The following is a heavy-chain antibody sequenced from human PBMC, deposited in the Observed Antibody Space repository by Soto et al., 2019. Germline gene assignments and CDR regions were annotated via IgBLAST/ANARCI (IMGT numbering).Heavy chain of an antibody. CDR3: ARHATTVTTYSHFDY. J-gene: IGHJ4*02. Sequence: QLQLQESGPGLVKPSETLSLTCTVSGGSISSSSYYWGWIRQPPGKGLEWIGSIYYSGSTYYNPSLKSRVTISVYTSKNQCSLKLSSVTAADTAVYYCARHATTVTTYSHFDYWGQGTLVTVSS. V-gene: IGHV4-39*01. CDR1: GGSISSSSYY. D-gene: IGHD4-17*01. CDR2: IYYSGST.